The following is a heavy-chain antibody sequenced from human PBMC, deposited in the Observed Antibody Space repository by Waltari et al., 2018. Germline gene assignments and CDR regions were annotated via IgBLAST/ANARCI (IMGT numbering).Heavy chain of an antibody. CDR3: TKRTALDGMDV. J-gene: IGHJ6*02. CDR2: IYYTGTT. V-gene: IGHV4-39*01. CDR1: GGSLSSSSNF. D-gene: IGHD5-18*01. Sequence: QLQLQESGRGLVKPSETRSLTCPVSGGSLSSSSNFWGWTRQPPGKGLEWMGSIYYTGTTNYTPSFESRLTISIDTSKNQFSLKLTSVTAADTAVYYCTKRTALDGMDVWGQGATVTVSS.